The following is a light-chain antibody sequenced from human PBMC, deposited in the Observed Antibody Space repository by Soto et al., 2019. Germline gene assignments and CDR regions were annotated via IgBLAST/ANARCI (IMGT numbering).Light chain of an antibody. CDR3: QHCDSYWT. V-gene: IGKV1-5*03. CDR2: KAS. Sequence: DIQVTQSPSTLSASVGDRVTITCRASQSISNSLAWYQQKPGKAPKVLIYKASSLESGVPSRFSGSGSGTEFTLTISSLQPDDFATYYCQHCDSYWTFGQGTKVEMK. CDR1: QSISNS. J-gene: IGKJ1*01.